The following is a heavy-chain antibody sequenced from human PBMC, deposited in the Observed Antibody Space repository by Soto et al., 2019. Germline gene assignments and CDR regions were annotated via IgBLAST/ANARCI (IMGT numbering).Heavy chain of an antibody. CDR2: INQDGSAK. Sequence: EEQLVESGGGLVQPGGSLRPSCAASGFTFSDYYMSWVRQAPGKGLEWVANINQDGSAKSYVDSVRGRFTISRDNGKNSLSLQMESLRADDTAVYYCARWNGGFDPWGQGTLVTVSS. J-gene: IGHJ5*02. V-gene: IGHV3-7*05. CDR3: ARWNGGFDP. D-gene: IGHD1-1*01. CDR1: GFTFSDYY.